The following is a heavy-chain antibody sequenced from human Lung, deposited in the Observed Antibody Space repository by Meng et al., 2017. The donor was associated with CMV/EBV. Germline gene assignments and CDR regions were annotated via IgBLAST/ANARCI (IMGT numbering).Heavy chain of an antibody. CDR1: GYSFTSYW. J-gene: IGHJ5*02. D-gene: IGHD1-26*01. V-gene: IGHV5-51*01. Sequence: GEXXKISCTGSGYSFTSYWIGWVRQMPGKGLEWMGIIYPGDSDTRYSPSIQGQVTISADNSISTAYLQWSSLKASDTALYYCAVAPRWELLGWFDPWGQGTLVTVSS. CDR3: AVAPRWELLGWFDP. CDR2: IYPGDSDT.